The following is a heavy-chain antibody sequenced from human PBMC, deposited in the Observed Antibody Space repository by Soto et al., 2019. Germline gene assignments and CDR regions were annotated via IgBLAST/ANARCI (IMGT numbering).Heavy chain of an antibody. V-gene: IGHV1-3*01. CDR3: AREIDATTATRLDY. CDR2: ITGGNGDT. D-gene: IGHD6-6*01. J-gene: IGHJ4*02. CDR1: GYTFTNCA. Sequence: QVQLVQSGAEVKKPGASVKVSCKASGYTFTNCAMHWVRQAPGQSLVWRGWITGGNGDTKYSQRFQGRVTIIRDPSANTAYMELSSLRVEDTAVYYCAREIDATTATRLDYWGQGTLVTVAS.